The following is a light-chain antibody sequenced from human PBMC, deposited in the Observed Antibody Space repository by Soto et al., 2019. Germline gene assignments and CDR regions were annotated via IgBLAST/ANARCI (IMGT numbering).Light chain of an antibody. J-gene: IGKJ2*01. CDR1: QSLRRTY. CDR3: QQYGSSPPYT. CDR2: DSS. V-gene: IGKV3-20*01. Sequence: EIVLTQSPDTLSLTPGDRATLSCRASQSLRRTYLAWYQQRPGQPPRVLMYDSSTRAAGIPDRFSGSGSGTHFTLTISRLEPEDFVVYYCQQYGSSPPYTFGQGTKLENK.